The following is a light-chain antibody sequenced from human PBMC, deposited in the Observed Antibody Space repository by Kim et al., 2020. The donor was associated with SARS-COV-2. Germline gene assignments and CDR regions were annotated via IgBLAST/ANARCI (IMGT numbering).Light chain of an antibody. J-gene: IGLJ2*01. CDR3: QAWDSSTVV. Sequence: VSPGQTASITCSGDKLGDKYACWYQQKPGQSPVLVSYQDSKRPSGIPERFSGSNSGNTATLTISGTQAMDEADYYCQAWDSSTVVFGRGTQLTVL. CDR2: QDS. V-gene: IGLV3-1*01. CDR1: KLGDKY.